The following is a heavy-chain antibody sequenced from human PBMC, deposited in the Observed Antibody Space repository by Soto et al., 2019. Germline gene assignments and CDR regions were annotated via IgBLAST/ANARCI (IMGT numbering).Heavy chain of an antibody. CDR2: IYYSGST. Sequence: QVQLQESGPGLVKPSQTLSLTCTVSGGSISSGGYYWSWIRQHPGKGLEWIGYIYYSGSTYYNPSRNSRVTISVDTSKNQFSLKLSSVTAADTAVYYCARSSGSLTYYYYYGMDVWGQGTTVTVSS. V-gene: IGHV4-31*03. CDR3: ARSSGSLTYYYYYGMDV. J-gene: IGHJ6*02. D-gene: IGHD3-10*01. CDR1: GGSISSGGYY.